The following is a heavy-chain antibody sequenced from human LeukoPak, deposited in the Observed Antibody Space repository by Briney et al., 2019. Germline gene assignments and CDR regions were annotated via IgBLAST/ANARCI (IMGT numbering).Heavy chain of an antibody. CDR3: ARDLPPTYDSSGQNGG. Sequence: PGGSLRLSCAASGFTFSSYEMNWVRQAPGKGLEWVSYISSSGSTIYYADSVKGRFTISRDNAKNSLYLQMNSLRAEDTAVYYCARDLPPTYDSSGQNGGWGQGTLVTVSS. CDR1: GFTFSSYE. CDR2: ISSSGSTI. D-gene: IGHD3-22*01. V-gene: IGHV3-48*03. J-gene: IGHJ4*02.